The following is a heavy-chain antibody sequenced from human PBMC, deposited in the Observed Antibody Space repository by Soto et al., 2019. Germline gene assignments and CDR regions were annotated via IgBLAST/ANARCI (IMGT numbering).Heavy chain of an antibody. CDR2: ISSSGSTI. D-gene: IGHD1-1*01. CDR1: GFTFSDYY. Sequence: PGGSLRLSCAASGFTFSDYYMSWIRQAPGKGLEWVSYISSSGSTIYYADSVKGRFTISRDNAKNSLYLQMNSLRAEDTAVYYCARYQYRNYYYYMDVWGKGTTVTVSS. V-gene: IGHV3-11*01. J-gene: IGHJ6*03. CDR3: ARYQYRNYYYYMDV.